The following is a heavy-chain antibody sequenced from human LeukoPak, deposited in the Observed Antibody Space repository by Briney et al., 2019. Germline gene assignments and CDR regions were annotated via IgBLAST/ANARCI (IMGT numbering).Heavy chain of an antibody. J-gene: IGHJ4*02. Sequence: GGSLRLSCAASGFTFSSYAMSWVRQAPGKGLEWVSAISGSGGSTYYADSVKGRFTISRDNSKNTLYLQMNSLRAEGTAVYYCAKHFLWFGTEGYWGQGTLVTVSS. CDR3: AKHFLWFGTEGY. D-gene: IGHD3-10*01. CDR1: GFTFSSYA. CDR2: ISGSGGST. V-gene: IGHV3-23*01.